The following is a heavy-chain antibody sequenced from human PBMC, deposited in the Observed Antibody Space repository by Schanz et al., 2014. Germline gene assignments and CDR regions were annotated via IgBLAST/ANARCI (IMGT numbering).Heavy chain of an antibody. V-gene: IGHV3-66*02. J-gene: IGHJ4*02. Sequence: EVHLLESGGGLVQPGGSLRLSCAASGFTFSSYAMSCVRQAPGRGLEWVSIIFTDGRTYYADSVKGRFTISRDSSKNTLFLQMNSLRTEDTAVYYCARLDPYCRSGTCSRAFDFWGQGTLVTVSS. CDR1: GFTFSSYA. CDR2: IFTDGRT. D-gene: IGHD2-15*01. CDR3: ARLDPYCRSGTCSRAFDF.